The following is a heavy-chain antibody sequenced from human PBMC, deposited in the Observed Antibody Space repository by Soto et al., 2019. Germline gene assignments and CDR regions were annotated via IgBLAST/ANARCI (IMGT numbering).Heavy chain of an antibody. D-gene: IGHD3-3*01. V-gene: IGHV5-51*01. J-gene: IGHJ3*01. Sequence: GESLKISCKGSGYSFTSYWIGWVRQMPGKGLEWMGIIYTGDSDTRYSPSFQGQVTISAAKSISTAYLQWSSLKASDTAMYYCTKHRASELDFWSGSLAFDFWGQGTMVTVSS. CDR3: TKHRASELDFWSGSLAFDF. CDR2: IYTGDSDT. CDR1: GYSFTSYW.